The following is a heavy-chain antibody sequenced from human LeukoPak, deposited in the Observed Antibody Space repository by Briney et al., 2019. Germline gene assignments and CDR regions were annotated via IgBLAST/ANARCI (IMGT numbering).Heavy chain of an antibody. CDR2: IWSDGTKE. CDR3: VRDRNNNYFDY. J-gene: IGHJ4*02. D-gene: IGHD1-14*01. CDR1: GFAFGIYG. V-gene: IGHV3-33*01. Sequence: GGSLRLSCAASGFAFGIYGMRWVRQAPGKGLEWVAFIWSDGTKEFYADSVKGRFTISRDNSNNTVCLHMNSLKAEDTALYYCVRDRNNNYFDYWGQGTLLTVSS.